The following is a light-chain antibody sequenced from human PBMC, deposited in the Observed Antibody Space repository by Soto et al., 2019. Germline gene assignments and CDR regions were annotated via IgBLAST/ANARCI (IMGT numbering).Light chain of an antibody. Sequence: QSVLTQSPSASGTPGQRDTISCSGSSSNIGSNTVNWYQQLPGTAPKLLIYSNNQRPSGVPDRFSGSKSGTSASLAISGLQSEDEADYYCAAWDDSLNGVVFGGGTKVTVL. CDR1: SSNIGSNT. V-gene: IGLV1-44*01. CDR3: AAWDDSLNGVV. CDR2: SNN. J-gene: IGLJ2*01.